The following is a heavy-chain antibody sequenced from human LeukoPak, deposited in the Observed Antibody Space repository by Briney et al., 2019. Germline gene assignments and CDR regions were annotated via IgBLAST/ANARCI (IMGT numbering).Heavy chain of an antibody. CDR1: GVSISSSSYY. Sequence: PSETLSLTCTVSGVSISSSSYYWGWIRQPPGKGLEWIGSIYYSGSTYYNPSLKSRVTISVDTSKNQFSLKLSSVTAADTAVYYCARRAVSVDYWGQGTLVTVSS. CDR3: ARRAVSVDY. D-gene: IGHD2-8*01. V-gene: IGHV4-39*01. J-gene: IGHJ4*02. CDR2: IYYSGST.